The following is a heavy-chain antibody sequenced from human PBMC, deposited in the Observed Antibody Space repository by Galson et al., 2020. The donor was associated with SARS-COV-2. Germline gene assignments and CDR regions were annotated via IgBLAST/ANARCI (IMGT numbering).Heavy chain of an antibody. CDR2: IYYSGST. Sequence: SETLSLTCTVSGDSISSGGYYWSWIRQHPGKGLEWIGYIYYSGSTYYNPSLKSRVTISVDTSKNQFSLKLSSVTAADTAVYYCARVLFLKVTGWFDPWGQGTLVTVSS. CDR1: GDSISSGGYY. D-gene: IGHD3-3*01. CDR3: ARVLFLKVTGWFDP. V-gene: IGHV4-31*03. J-gene: IGHJ5*02.